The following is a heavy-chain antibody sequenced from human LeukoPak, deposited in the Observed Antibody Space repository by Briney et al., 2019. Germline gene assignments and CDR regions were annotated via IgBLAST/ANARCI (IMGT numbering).Heavy chain of an antibody. CDR1: GFTFSSHA. V-gene: IGHV3-64*01. CDR2: ISSNGGST. J-gene: IGHJ4*02. CDR3: ARGGYCSSTSCYTPFDY. D-gene: IGHD2-2*02. Sequence: PGGSLRLSCAASGFTFSSHAMHWVRQAPGKGLEYVSAISSNGGSTYYANSVKGRFTISRDNSKNTLYLQMGSLRAEDMAVYYCARGGYCSSTSCYTPFDYWGQGTLVTVSS.